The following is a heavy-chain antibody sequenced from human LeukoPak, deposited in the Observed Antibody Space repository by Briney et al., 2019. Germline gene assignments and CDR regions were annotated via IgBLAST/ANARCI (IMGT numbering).Heavy chain of an antibody. V-gene: IGHV4-34*01. J-gene: IGHJ4*01. Sequence: SETLPLTCAVYGGSFSGYYWSWIRQPPGKGLEWIGEINHSGSTNYNPSLKSRVTISVDTSKNQFSLQLTSVTAADTAVYYCARDSSDFFDRSGLNFLVYWGQGTLVAVSS. CDR3: ARDSSDFFDRSGLNFLVY. CDR1: GGSFSGYY. D-gene: IGHD3-22*01. CDR2: INHSGST.